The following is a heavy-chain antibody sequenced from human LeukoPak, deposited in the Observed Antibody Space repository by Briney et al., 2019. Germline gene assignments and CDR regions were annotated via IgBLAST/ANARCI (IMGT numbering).Heavy chain of an antibody. Sequence: GGSLRLSCAASGFTFTTYWMTWVRQAPGKGLEWVANIKQDGSQKYYVDSVKGRFTISRDNAKNSLYLQMNSLKAEDTAVYYCARENWANDYWGQGTLVAVSS. J-gene: IGHJ4*02. CDR2: IKQDGSQK. CDR3: ARENWANDY. D-gene: IGHD7-27*01. CDR1: GFTFTTYW. V-gene: IGHV3-7*01.